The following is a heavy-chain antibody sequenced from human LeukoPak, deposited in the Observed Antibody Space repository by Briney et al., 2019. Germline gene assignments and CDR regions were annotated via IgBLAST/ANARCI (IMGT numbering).Heavy chain of an antibody. CDR2: MNPNSGNT. V-gene: IGHV1-8*01. Sequence: GASVKVSCKASGYTFTSYDINWVRQATGQGLEWMGWMNPNSGNTGYALKFQGRVTMTRNTSISTAYMELSSLRSEDTAVYYCAREAYSSSKRPFDPWGQGTLVTVSS. J-gene: IGHJ5*02. D-gene: IGHD6-6*01. CDR3: AREAYSSSKRPFDP. CDR1: GYTFTSYD.